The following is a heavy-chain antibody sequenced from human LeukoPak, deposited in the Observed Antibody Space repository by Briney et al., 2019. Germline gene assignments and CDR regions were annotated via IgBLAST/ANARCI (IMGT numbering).Heavy chain of an antibody. CDR1: GGSFSGYY. Sequence: SETLSLTCTVFGGSFSGYYWSWIRQPPDKGLEWIGEINPSGSTNYNPSLKTRVTISTDTSKNHFSLNLNSVTAADTGVYYCVRGSRVYCGGDCYYYWGREPWSPSPQ. D-gene: IGHD2-21*02. CDR3: VRGSRVYCGGDCYYY. V-gene: IGHV4-34*01. CDR2: INPSGST. J-gene: IGHJ4*02.